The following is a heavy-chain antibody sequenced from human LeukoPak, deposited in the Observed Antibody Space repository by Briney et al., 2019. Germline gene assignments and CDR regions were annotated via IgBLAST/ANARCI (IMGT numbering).Heavy chain of an antibody. V-gene: IGHV4-34*01. CDR3: ARGYGRGYSYGRYFDY. CDR2: INHSGST. J-gene: IGHJ4*02. Sequence: SETLSLTCAVYGGSFSGYYWSWIRQPPGKGLEWIGEINHSGSTNYNPSLKSRVTISVDTSKNQFSLKLSSVTGADTAVYYCARGYGRGYSYGRYFDYWGQGTLVTVSS. D-gene: IGHD5-18*01. CDR1: GGSFSGYY.